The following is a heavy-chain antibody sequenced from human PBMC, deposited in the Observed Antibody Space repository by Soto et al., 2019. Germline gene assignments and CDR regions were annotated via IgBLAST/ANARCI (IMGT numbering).Heavy chain of an antibody. D-gene: IGHD3-22*01. CDR3: ARGLPYDSSGFFPSEVAFDI. Sequence: VQLVESGGGLVQPGGSLRLSCAASGFTFSSYDMHWVRQATGKGLEWVSAIGTAGDTYYPGSVKGRFTISRENAKNSLYLQMNSLRAGDTAVYYCARGLPYDSSGFFPSEVAFDIWGQGTMVTVSS. CDR2: IGTAGDT. J-gene: IGHJ3*02. V-gene: IGHV3-13*01. CDR1: GFTFSSYD.